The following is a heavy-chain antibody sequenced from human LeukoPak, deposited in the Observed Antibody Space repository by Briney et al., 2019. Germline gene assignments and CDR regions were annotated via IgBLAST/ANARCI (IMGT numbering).Heavy chain of an antibody. D-gene: IGHD3-3*01. V-gene: IGHV4-34*01. CDR2: INHSGIT. CDR3: ARARGGY. J-gene: IGHJ4*02. Sequence: SETLSLTCAVYGASFSDYSWIWIRQPPGKGLGWIGEINHSGITNYNPSLKSRVTISAATSKNHFSLNLTSVTAADTAVYYCARARGGYWGQGTLVTVSS. CDR1: GASFSDYS.